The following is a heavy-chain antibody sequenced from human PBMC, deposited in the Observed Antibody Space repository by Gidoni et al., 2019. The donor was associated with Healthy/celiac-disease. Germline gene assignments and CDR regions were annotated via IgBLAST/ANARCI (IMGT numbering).Heavy chain of an antibody. CDR1: GFTFSSDS. V-gene: IGHV3-21*01. J-gene: IGHJ6*03. Sequence: EVQLVESGGGLVKPGGYRRLSWAASGFTFSSDSMNWVRQAPGKGLEWVSSISSSSSYISYADSVKGRFTISRDNAKNSLYLQMNSLSAEDTAVYYCAREVGSGWSYYYYYMDVWGKGTTVTVSS. D-gene: IGHD6-19*01. CDR2: ISSSSSYI. CDR3: AREVGSGWSYYYYYMDV.